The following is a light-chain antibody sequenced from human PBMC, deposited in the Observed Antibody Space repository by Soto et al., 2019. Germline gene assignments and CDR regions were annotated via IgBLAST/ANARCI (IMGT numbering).Light chain of an antibody. J-gene: IGKJ1*01. CDR2: GAS. Sequence: IVMTQSPANLSLSPGERATLSCRASQSVARNLAWYQQRPGQAPSLLIFGASTRAPGIPGRFSGSVSGTEGTITISSLQSEDGTVYFCQQYNHWTETFGQGTKVDIK. CDR1: QSVARN. V-gene: IGKV3-15*01. CDR3: QQYNHWTET.